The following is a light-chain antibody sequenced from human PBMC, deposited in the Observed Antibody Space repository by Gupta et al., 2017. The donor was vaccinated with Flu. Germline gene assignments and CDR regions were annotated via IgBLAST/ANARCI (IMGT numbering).Light chain of an antibody. V-gene: IGLV3-19*01. CDR1: SLRSYY. Sequence: SSELTQDPAVSVALGQTVRITCQGDSLRSYYASWYQQKPGQAPVLVIYGKNNRPSGIPDRFSGSSSGNTASLTITGAQAEDEADYYCNSRDSSGNHPPVFGTGTKVTVL. CDR2: GKN. CDR3: NSRDSSGNHPPV. J-gene: IGLJ1*01.